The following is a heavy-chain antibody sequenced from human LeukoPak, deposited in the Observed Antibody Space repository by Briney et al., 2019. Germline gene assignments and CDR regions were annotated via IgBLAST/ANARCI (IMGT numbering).Heavy chain of an antibody. CDR2: INPNSGGT. Sequence: ASVKVSCKASGYTFTSYYMHWVRQAPGQGLEWMGWINPNSGGTNYAQKFQGRVTMTRDTSISTAYMELSRLRSDDTAVYYCARDFPRYCSSTSCYNISGYWGQGTLVTVSS. CDR3: ARDFPRYCSSTSCYNISGY. D-gene: IGHD2-2*02. CDR1: GYTFTSYY. V-gene: IGHV1-2*02. J-gene: IGHJ4*02.